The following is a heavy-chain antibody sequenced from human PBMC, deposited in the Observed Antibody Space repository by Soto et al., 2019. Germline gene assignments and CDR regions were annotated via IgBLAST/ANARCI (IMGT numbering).Heavy chain of an antibody. J-gene: IGHJ5*02. D-gene: IGHD2-15*01. CDR1: GDSISSYS. CDR3: ARLRGADKGGFFDP. V-gene: IGHV4-59*01. CDR2: IHCNGNT. Sequence: PSETLSLTCTVSGDSISSYSWSWIRQPPGKGLEWIGNIHCNGNTKYSSSLKSRVTMSVETSKNHFSLKLISVTTTDTAMYYLARLRGADKGGFFDPGGRETLVPVSS.